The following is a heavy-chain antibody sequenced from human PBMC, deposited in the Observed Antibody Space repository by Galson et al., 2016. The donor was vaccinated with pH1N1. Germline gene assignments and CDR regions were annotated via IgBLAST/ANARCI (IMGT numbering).Heavy chain of an antibody. CDR2: MNPNSGNT. J-gene: IGHJ2*01. CDR1: GYTFTNFD. V-gene: IGHV1-8*01. D-gene: IGHD2-21*02. Sequence: SVKASCKASGYTFTNFDINWVRQATGQGLEWMGWMNPNSGNTGYAQKFQGRVTMTRNTSIRTAYMELSSLRSEDTAIYYCAIMYCGGDCPPGYFDLWGRGTLVTVSS. CDR3: AIMYCGGDCPPGYFDL.